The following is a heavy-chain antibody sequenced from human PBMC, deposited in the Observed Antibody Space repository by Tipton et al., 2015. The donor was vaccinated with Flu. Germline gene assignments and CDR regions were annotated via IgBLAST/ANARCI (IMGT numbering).Heavy chain of an antibody. Sequence: LRLSCTVSGDSVSNSDYYWNWIRQEPGKGLEWIGHIDFSGSNHYNPSLKSRLTISIDTSKNQFSRRLNGVTGADTAVYYCAREGPYFYCMDVWGQGTTVTVSS. CDR1: GDSVSNSDYY. CDR3: AREGPYFYCMDV. CDR2: IDFSGSN. V-gene: IGHV4-31*03. J-gene: IGHJ6*02.